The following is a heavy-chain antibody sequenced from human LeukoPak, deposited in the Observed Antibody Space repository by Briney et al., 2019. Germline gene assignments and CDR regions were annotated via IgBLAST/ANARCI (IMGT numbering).Heavy chain of an antibody. Sequence: SETLSLTCAVSGGSISSGGYSWSWIRQPPGKGLEWIGYIYHSGGTYYNPSLKSRVTISVDRSKNQLSLKLSSVTAADTAVYYCARGTGTTPWFDPWGQGTLVTVSS. CDR2: IYHSGGT. J-gene: IGHJ5*02. CDR3: ARGTGTTPWFDP. D-gene: IGHD1-7*01. CDR1: GGSISSGGYS. V-gene: IGHV4-30-2*01.